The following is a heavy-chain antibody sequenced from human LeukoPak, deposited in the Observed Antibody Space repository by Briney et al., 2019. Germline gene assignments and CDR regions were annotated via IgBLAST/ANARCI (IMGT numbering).Heavy chain of an antibody. Sequence: SETLSLTCTVSGGSISSSSYYWGWIRQPPGKGLEWIGSIYYSGSTYYNPSLKSRVTISVDTSKNQFSLKLSSVTAADTAVYYCARGFIVVVVAARFTYYYGMDVWGQGTTVTVSS. J-gene: IGHJ6*02. CDR2: IYYSGST. CDR1: GGSISSSSYY. D-gene: IGHD2-15*01. CDR3: ARGFIVVVVAARFTYYYGMDV. V-gene: IGHV4-39*01.